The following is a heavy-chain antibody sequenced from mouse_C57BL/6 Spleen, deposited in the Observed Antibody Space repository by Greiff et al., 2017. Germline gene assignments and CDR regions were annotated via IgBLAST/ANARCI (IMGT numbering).Heavy chain of an antibody. J-gene: IGHJ1*03. Sequence: EVKLMESGGGLVQPGGSLKLSCAASGFTFSDYGMAWVRQAPRKGPEWVAFISNLAYSIYYADTVTGRFTISRENAKNTLYLEMSSLRSEDTAMYYCARGTTVVDWYFDVWGTGTTVTVSS. V-gene: IGHV5-15*01. CDR2: ISNLAYSI. CDR3: ARGTTVVDWYFDV. D-gene: IGHD1-1*01. CDR1: GFTFSDYG.